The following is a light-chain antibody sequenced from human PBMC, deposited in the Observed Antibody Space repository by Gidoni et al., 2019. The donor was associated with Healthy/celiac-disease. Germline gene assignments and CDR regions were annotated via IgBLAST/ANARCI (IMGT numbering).Light chain of an antibody. CDR2: QDS. CDR3: QAWDSSTYVV. CDR1: KLGYKY. J-gene: IGLJ2*01. Sequence: QPPSVSVSPGQPASITCSGDKLGYKYACWYQQKPGQSPVLVIYQDSKRPSGIPERFSGSNSGNTATLTISGTQAMDEADYYCQAWDSSTYVVFGGGTKLTVL. V-gene: IGLV3-1*01.